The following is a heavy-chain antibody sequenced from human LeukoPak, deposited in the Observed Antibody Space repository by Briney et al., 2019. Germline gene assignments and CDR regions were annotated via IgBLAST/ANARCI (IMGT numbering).Heavy chain of an antibody. CDR1: GFTVSSNY. V-gene: IGHV3-53*05. J-gene: IGHJ3*02. CDR3: AREEGLLSKDTAMVTDDAFDI. D-gene: IGHD5-18*01. Sequence: PGGSLRLSCAASGFTVSSNYMSWVRQAPGKGLEWVSVIYSGGSTYYADSVKGRFTISRDNSKNTLYLQMNSLRAEDTAVYYCAREEGLLSKDTAMVTDDAFDIWGQGTMVTVSS. CDR2: IYSGGST.